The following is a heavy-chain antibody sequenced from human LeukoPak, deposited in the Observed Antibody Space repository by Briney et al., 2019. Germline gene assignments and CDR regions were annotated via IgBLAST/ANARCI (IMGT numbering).Heavy chain of an antibody. Sequence: SQTLSVTCAISGDSVSSKNAAWNWFRQSPSRGLEWLGRTYYRSKWYNDNAESVKGRISISPDTSKNQFSLQLNSVPPEDTAVYYCARGFSSGWLDYWGRGTLVTVSS. V-gene: IGHV6-1*01. D-gene: IGHD6-19*01. CDR1: GDSVSSKNAA. CDR2: TYYRSKWYN. CDR3: ARGFSSGWLDY. J-gene: IGHJ4*02.